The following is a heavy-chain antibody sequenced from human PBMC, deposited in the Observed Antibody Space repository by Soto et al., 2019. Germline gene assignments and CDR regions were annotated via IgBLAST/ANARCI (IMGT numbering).Heavy chain of an antibody. J-gene: IGHJ2*01. CDR2: IIPIFGTA. Sequence: QVQLVQSGAEVKKPGSSVTVSCKASGGTFSSYTISWVRQAPGQGLEWMGGIIPIFGTAYYAQKFQGRVRITADGYTSTADVAFSRLRSVGWVVFYCARGNHGWRQWWYFDRCGRCPQVTVSS. V-gene: IGHV1-69*12. D-gene: IGHD2-15*01. CDR1: GGTFSSYT. CDR3: ARGNHGWRQWWYFDR.